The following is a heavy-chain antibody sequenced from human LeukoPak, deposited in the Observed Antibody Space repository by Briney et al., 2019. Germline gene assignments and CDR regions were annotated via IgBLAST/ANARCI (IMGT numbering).Heavy chain of an antibody. V-gene: IGHV1-18*04. CDR2: ISPYNGNT. J-gene: IGHJ6*02. Sequence: ASVKVSCKASGYTFTGYYIHWVRHAPGLGLEWMGWISPYNGNTNYAQKLQGRVTMTTDTPTSTAYMELRSLRSDDTAVYYCARVWVSAWPLYNYYYGMDVWGQGTTVAVSS. D-gene: IGHD6-19*01. CDR1: GYTFTGYY. CDR3: ARVWVSAWPLYNYYYGMDV.